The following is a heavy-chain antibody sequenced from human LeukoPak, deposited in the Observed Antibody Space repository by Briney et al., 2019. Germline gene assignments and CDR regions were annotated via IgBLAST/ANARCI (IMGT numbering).Heavy chain of an antibody. Sequence: GESLKISCKGSGYSFTSYWISWVRQMPGKGLEWMGRIDPSDSYTNYSPSFQGHVTISADKSISTAYLQWSSLKASDTAMYYCAREWSGPVAGSSSYYGMDVWGKGTTVTVSS. CDR2: IDPSDSYT. CDR1: GYSFTSYW. J-gene: IGHJ6*04. D-gene: IGHD6-19*01. CDR3: AREWSGPVAGSSSYYGMDV. V-gene: IGHV5-10-1*01.